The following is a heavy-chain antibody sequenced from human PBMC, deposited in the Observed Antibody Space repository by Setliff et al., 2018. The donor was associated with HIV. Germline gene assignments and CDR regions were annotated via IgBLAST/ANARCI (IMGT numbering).Heavy chain of an antibody. CDR2: ISPYDLSE. CDR1: EYTILAYK. CDR3: ARQFSNSFDY. J-gene: IGHJ4*02. D-gene: IGHD7-27*01. V-gene: IGHV1-2*02. Sequence: VASVKVSCKATEYTILAYKMNWVRQAPGQGPEWMGWISPYDLSERTSQRFRGRVTMTRDTSINAAYLDLSGLTSDDTAVYYCARQFSNSFDYWGQGALVTVSS.